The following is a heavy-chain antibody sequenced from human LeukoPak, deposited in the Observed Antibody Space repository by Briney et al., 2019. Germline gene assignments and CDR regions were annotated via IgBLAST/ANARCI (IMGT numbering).Heavy chain of an antibody. CDR3: ARGSSRRYDFWSGYYDFDY. Sequence: GGPLRLSCAASGFTFSSYSMNWVRQAPGKGLEWVSSISSSSSYIYYADSVKGRFTISRDNAKNSLYLQMNSLRAEDTAVYYCARGSSRRYDFWSGYYDFDYWGQGTLVTVSS. J-gene: IGHJ4*02. CDR2: ISSSSSYI. D-gene: IGHD3-3*01. V-gene: IGHV3-21*01. CDR1: GFTFSSYS.